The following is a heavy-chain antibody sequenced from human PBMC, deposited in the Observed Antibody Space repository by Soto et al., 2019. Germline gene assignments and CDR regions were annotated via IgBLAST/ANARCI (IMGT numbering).Heavy chain of an antibody. V-gene: IGHV4-34*01. J-gene: IGHJ6*02. Sequence: SETLSLTCAVYGGSFSGYYWSWIRQPPGKGLEWIGEINHSGSTNYNPSLKSRVTISVDTSKNQFSLKLSSVTAADTAVYYCARERERGGYGYYYYYGMDVWGQGTTVTVSS. D-gene: IGHD5-18*01. CDR3: ARERERGGYGYYYYYGMDV. CDR2: INHSGST. CDR1: GGSFSGYY.